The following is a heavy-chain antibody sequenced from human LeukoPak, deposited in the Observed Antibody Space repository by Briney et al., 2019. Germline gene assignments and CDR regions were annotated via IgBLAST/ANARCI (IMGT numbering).Heavy chain of an antibody. CDR2: INPKSGST. CDR3: ARGGWTGYSYGSLPEYYFDY. V-gene: IGHV1-2*02. D-gene: IGHD5-18*01. Sequence: ASVKVSCKASGYTFTDYYMHWVRQAPGQGLEWMGWINPKSGSTNDAQKFQGRVTMTRDTSISTAYMELSRLRSDDTAIFYCARGGWTGYSYGSLPEYYFDYWGQGTLVTVSS. CDR1: GYTFTDYY. J-gene: IGHJ4*02.